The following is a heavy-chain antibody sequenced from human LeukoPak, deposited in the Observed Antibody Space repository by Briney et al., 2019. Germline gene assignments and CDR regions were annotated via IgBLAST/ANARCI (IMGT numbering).Heavy chain of an antibody. D-gene: IGHD3-16*02. Sequence: PSETLSLTCTVSGGSVSSGSYYWSWIRQPPGKGLEWIGYIYYSGSTNYNPSLKSRVTISVDTSKNQFSLKLSSVTAADTAVYYCAGEAITFGGVIAGGQGTLVTVSS. CDR1: GGSVSSGSYY. CDR2: IYYSGST. J-gene: IGHJ4*02. V-gene: IGHV4-61*01. CDR3: AGEAITFGGVIA.